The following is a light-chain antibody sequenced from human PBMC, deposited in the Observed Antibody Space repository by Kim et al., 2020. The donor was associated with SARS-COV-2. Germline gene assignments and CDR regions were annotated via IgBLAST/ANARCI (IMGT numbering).Light chain of an antibody. CDR3: QQRSNWRGT. Sequence: EIVLTQSPATLSLSPGERATLSCRASQSVSSYLAWYQHKPGQAPRLLIYDASNRATGIPARFSGSGFGTDFTLSISSLEPEDFAVYYCQQRSNWRGTFGGGTKLEI. CDR2: DAS. CDR1: QSVSSY. V-gene: IGKV3-11*01. J-gene: IGKJ4*01.